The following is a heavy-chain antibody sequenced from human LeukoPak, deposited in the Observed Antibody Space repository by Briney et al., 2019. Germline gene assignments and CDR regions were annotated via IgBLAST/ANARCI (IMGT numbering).Heavy chain of an antibody. CDR1: GFTFSSYW. V-gene: IGHV3-7*01. J-gene: IGHJ6*04. CDR3: ARVITIFGVVSEMDV. CDR2: IKQDGSEK. D-gene: IGHD3-3*01. Sequence: PGGSLRLSCAASGFTFSSYWMSWVRQAPGKGLEWVANIKQDGSEKYYVDSVKGRFTISRDHAKSSLYLQINSLRAEDTAVYYCARVITIFGVVSEMDVWGKGTTVTVSS.